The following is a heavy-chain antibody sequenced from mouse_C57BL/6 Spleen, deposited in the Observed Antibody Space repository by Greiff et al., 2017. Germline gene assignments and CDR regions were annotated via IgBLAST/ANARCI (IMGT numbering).Heavy chain of an antibody. D-gene: IGHD1-1*01. CDR2: ISYDGSN. Sequence: EVQLVESGPGLVKPSQSLSLTCSVTGYSITSGYYWNWIRQFPGNKLEWMGYISYDGSNNYNPSLKNRISITRDTSKNQFFLKLNSVTTEDTATYYCASSDYYGFDYWGQGTTLTVSS. J-gene: IGHJ2*01. CDR3: ASSDYYGFDY. CDR1: GYSITSGYY. V-gene: IGHV3-6*01.